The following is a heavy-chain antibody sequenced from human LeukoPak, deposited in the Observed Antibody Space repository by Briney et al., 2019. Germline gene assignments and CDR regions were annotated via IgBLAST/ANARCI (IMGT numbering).Heavy chain of an antibody. CDR1: GHTFTGFY. Sequence: GASVKVSCKSSGHTFTGFYMHWVRQAPGQGLEWMGWINPNSGGTNYAQKFQGRVAMTRDTSISTAYMELSRLRSDDTAVYYCARDYYDSSGYIDDWGQGTLITVSS. J-gene: IGHJ4*02. D-gene: IGHD3-22*01. CDR2: INPNSGGT. V-gene: IGHV1-2*02. CDR3: ARDYYDSSGYIDD.